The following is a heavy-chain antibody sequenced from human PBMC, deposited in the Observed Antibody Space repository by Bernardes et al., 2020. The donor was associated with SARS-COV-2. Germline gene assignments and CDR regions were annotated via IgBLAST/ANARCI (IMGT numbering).Heavy chain of an antibody. D-gene: IGHD6-19*01. CDR1: GFTFDDYA. Sequence: GGSLRLSCAASGFTFDDYAMHWVRQAPGKGLEWVSGISWNSGSIGYADSVKGRFTISRDNAKNSLYLQMNSLRAEDTALYYCATLAVAGTYYYGMDVWGQGTTVTVSS. CDR2: ISWNSGSI. V-gene: IGHV3-9*01. J-gene: IGHJ6*02. CDR3: ATLAVAGTYYYGMDV.